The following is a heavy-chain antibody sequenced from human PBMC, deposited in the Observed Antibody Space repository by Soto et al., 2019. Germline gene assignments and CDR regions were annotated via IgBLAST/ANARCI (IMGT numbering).Heavy chain of an antibody. CDR1: GGSISSGGYY. J-gene: IGHJ4*02. Sequence: QVQLQESGPGLVKPSQTLSLTCTVSGGSISSGGYYWSWIRQHPGKVLEWIGYIYYSGSTYYNPSLKSRVTISVDKSKNKFSLKLSSVTAADTAVYYCARAGYCSGGSCYLLPVDYWGQGTLVTVSS. V-gene: IGHV4-31*03. CDR2: IYYSGST. CDR3: ARAGYCSGGSCYLLPVDY. D-gene: IGHD2-15*01.